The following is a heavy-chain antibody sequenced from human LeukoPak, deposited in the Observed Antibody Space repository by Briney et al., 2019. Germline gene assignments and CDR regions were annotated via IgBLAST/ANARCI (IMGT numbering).Heavy chain of an antibody. J-gene: IGHJ6*02. CDR1: GFTFSSYA. D-gene: IGHD3-10*01. V-gene: IGHV3-23*01. CDR3: VTVKGMYYYYGMDV. Sequence: RPGGSLRLSCAASGFTFSSYAMSWVRQAPGKGLEWVSAISGSGGSTHYADSVKGRFTISRDNSKNTLYLQMNSLRAEDTAVYYCVTVKGMYYYYGMDVWGQGTTVTVSS. CDR2: ISGSGGST.